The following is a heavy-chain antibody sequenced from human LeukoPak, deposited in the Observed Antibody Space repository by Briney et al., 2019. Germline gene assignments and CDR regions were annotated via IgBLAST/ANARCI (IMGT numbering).Heavy chain of an antibody. J-gene: IGHJ3*02. CDR1: GFTFSYYW. CDR2: INQDGSEK. CDR3: AREGI. Sequence: PGGSLRLSCAASGFTFSYYWMSWVRQAPGKGLEWVANINQDGSEKYYVDSVKGRFTISRDNAKNSLYLQMNSLRVEDTAVYYCAREGIWGQGTMVTVSS. V-gene: IGHV3-7*01.